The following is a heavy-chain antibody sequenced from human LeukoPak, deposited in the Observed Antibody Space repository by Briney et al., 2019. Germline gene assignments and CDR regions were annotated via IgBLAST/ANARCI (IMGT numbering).Heavy chain of an antibody. CDR3: ARDRTYYYDSREDYYYYGMDV. J-gene: IGHJ6*02. CDR1: GFTFSSYW. D-gene: IGHD3-22*01. V-gene: IGHV3-74*01. CDR2: IDSDGSST. Sequence: GGSLRLSCAASGFTFSSYWMHWVRQAPGKGLVWVSRIDSDGSSTSYADSVKGRFTISRDNAKNTLYLHMNSLRAEDTAVYYCARDRTYYYDSREDYYYYGMDVWGQGTTVTVSS.